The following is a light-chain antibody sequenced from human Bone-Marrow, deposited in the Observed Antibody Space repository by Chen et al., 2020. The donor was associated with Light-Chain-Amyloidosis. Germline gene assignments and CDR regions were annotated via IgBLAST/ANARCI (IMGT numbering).Light chain of an antibody. Sequence: SYVLTQQSSVSVAPGQTATIACGGNNIGSTSVHWYQQTPGQAPLLVVYDDSDRPSGIPERLSGSNAGNTANLIISRVEAGDEADYYCQVWDSSSDRPVFGGGTKLPVL. CDR3: QVWDSSSDRPV. V-gene: IGLV3-21*02. CDR2: DDS. CDR1: NIGSTS. J-gene: IGLJ3*02.